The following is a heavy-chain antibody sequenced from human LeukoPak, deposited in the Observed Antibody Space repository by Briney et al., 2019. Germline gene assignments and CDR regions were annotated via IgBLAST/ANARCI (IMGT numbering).Heavy chain of an antibody. D-gene: IGHD6-19*01. CDR3: ARESESSGWYDY. CDR2: ISGDGGST. CDR1: GFMFHDYA. V-gene: IGHV3-43*02. J-gene: IGHJ4*02. Sequence: GGSLRLSCAAPGFMFHDYAIHWVRQAPGKGLGWVSLISGDGGSTFYADSVKGRFTISRDNSKNSLYLRMNSLRSDDTALYYCARESESSGWYDYWGQGTLVTVSS.